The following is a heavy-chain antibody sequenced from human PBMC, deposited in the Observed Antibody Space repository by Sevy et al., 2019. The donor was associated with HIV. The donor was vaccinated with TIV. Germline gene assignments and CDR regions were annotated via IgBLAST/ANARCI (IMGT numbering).Heavy chain of an antibody. Sequence: SETLSLTCTVSDVSISSGTNYWGWIRQPPGKGLEWIGSIYYSGTTYYNPSLKSRVTMSADTSMNQFSLKLSSVTVADTAVYYCATQRGGWYEYDASDVWGQGTMVTVSS. D-gene: IGHD6-19*01. V-gene: IGHV4-39*01. J-gene: IGHJ3*01. CDR2: IYYSGTT. CDR1: DVSISSGTNY. CDR3: ATQRGGWYEYDASDV.